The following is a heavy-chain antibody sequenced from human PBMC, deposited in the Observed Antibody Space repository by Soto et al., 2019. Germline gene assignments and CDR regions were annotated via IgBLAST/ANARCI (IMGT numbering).Heavy chain of an antibody. J-gene: IGHJ3*02. V-gene: IGHV1-69*12. D-gene: IGHD3-9*01. CDR1: GGTFSSYA. CDR3: ASPSKHVLRYCDCAFDI. Sequence: QVQLVQSGAEVKRSGSSVKVSCKASGGTFSSYAFSWVRQAPGQGLEWMGGIIPIIGTTNYAQKFQGRVTITAAESTNTAYMELSSLRSDDTAVYYCASPSKHVLRYCDCAFDIWGQGTMVTVAS. CDR2: IIPIIGTT.